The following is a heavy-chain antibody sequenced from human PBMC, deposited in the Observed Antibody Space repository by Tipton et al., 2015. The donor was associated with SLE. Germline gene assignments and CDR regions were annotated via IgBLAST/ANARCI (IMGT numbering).Heavy chain of an antibody. J-gene: IGHJ3*02. Sequence: GLVKPSETLSLTCAVSGYSISSGYYWGWIRQPPGKGLEWIGSTYHSGSTYYNPSLKSRVTISVDTSKNQFSLKLSSVTAADTAVYYCARESPNTYYHDSSGYYPYAFDIWGQGTMVTVSS. CDR3: ARESPNTYYHDSSGYYPYAFDI. CDR2: TYHSGST. D-gene: IGHD3-22*01. V-gene: IGHV4-38-2*02. CDR1: GYSISSGYY.